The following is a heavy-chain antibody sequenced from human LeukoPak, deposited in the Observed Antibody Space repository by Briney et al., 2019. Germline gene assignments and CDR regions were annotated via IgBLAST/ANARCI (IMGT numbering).Heavy chain of an antibody. V-gene: IGHV4-59*12. D-gene: IGHD5-18*01. J-gene: IGHJ5*02. CDR2: IHYSGST. CDR3: AKGAGGFSYYNWFDP. CDR1: GGSINSYY. Sequence: PSETLSLTCTVSGGSINSYYWSWIRQPPGKGLEWIGYIHYSGSTNYNPSLKSRVTISVDTSKNHFSLKLASVTAADTAIYYCAKGAGGFSYYNWFDPWGQGTLVTVSS.